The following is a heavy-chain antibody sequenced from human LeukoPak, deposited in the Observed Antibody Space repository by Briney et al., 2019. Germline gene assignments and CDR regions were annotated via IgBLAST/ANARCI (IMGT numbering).Heavy chain of an antibody. Sequence: ASVKVSCKASVYTFTRYYMHWVRQALLQELEWMGWINPNSGGTHYAQKFQGRVTMTRDTPLSTAYMELSRLRSDDTAVYYCARVGYSRSSGKLDYWGQGTLVTVSS. CDR3: ARVGYSRSSGKLDY. J-gene: IGHJ4*02. V-gene: IGHV1-2*02. CDR1: VYTFTRYY. D-gene: IGHD6-6*01. CDR2: INPNSGGT.